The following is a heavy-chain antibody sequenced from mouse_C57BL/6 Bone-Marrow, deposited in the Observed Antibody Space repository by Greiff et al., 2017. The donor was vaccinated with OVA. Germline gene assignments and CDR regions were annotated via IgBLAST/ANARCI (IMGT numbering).Heavy chain of an antibody. Sequence: EVKLLESGPGLAKPSQTLSLTCSVTGYSITSDYWNWIRKFPGNKLEYMGYISYSGSTYYNPSLKRRISITRDTSKNQYYLQLNSVTTEDTATYYCARCFLYDGYFEGYFDVWGTGTTVTVSS. CDR1: GYSITSDY. J-gene: IGHJ1*03. D-gene: IGHD2-3*01. V-gene: IGHV3-8*01. CDR3: ARCFLYDGYFEGYFDV. CDR2: ISYSGST.